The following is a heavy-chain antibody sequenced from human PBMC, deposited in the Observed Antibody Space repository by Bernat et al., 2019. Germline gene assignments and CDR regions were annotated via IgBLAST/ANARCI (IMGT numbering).Heavy chain of an antibody. J-gene: IGHJ6*02. V-gene: IGHV3-74*02. D-gene: IGHD2-21*02. CDR3: GRVTAGYYYYGMDV. CDR1: GFTFSSYW. CDR2: INSDGSST. Sequence: VQLVESGGGVVQPGRSLRLSCAASGFTFSSYWMHWVRQAPGKGLVWVSRINSDGSSTSYADSVKGRFTISRDNAKNTLYLQMNSLRAEDTAVYYCGRVTAGYYYYGMDVWRQGTTVTVSS.